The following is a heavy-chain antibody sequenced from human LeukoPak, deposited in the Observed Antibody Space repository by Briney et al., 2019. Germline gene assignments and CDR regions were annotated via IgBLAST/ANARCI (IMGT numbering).Heavy chain of an antibody. CDR3: ARDAIVGATAVDY. CDR1: GGSISSGDYY. D-gene: IGHD1-26*01. Sequence: PSETLSLTCTVSGGSISSGDYYWSWIRQPPGKGLEWIGYIYYSGSTNYNPSLKSRVTISVDTSKNQFSLKLSSVTAADTAVYYCARDAIVGATAVDYWGQGTLVTVSS. J-gene: IGHJ4*02. V-gene: IGHV4-61*08. CDR2: IYYSGST.